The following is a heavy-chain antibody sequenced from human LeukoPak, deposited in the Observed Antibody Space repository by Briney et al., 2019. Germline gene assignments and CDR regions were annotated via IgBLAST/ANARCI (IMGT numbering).Heavy chain of an antibody. CDR2: ITTSDGNT. CDR1: GFTFNNYA. Sequence: GGSLRLSCAASGFTFNNYAMSWVRQAPGKGLEWVSTITTSDGNTYYADSVKGRFTVSRDNSKNTLFLQMNSLRAEDTAVYYCAKDGGLWVSAHWGDSWGRGTLVTVSS. CDR3: AKDGGLWVSAHWGDS. V-gene: IGHV3-23*01. D-gene: IGHD7-27*01. J-gene: IGHJ4*02.